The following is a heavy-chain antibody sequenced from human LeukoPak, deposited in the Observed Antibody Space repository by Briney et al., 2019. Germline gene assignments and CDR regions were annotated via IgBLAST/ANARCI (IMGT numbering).Heavy chain of an antibody. J-gene: IGHJ4*02. CDR2: IYYSGST. CDR1: GGSISSYY. CDR3: ARNSRYCSGGSCYSEYFDY. D-gene: IGHD2-15*01. Sequence: PSETLSLTCTVSGGSISSYYWSWIRQPPEKGLERIGYIYYSGSTNYNPSLKSRVTISVDTSKNQFSLKLGSVTAADTAVYYCARNSRYCSGGSCYSEYFDYWGQGTLVTVSS. V-gene: IGHV4-59*08.